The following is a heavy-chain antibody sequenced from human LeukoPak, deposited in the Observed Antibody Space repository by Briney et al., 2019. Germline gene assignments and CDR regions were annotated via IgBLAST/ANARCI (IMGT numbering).Heavy chain of an antibody. CDR2: ISRDSGIK. Sequence: GGSLRLSCAASGFIISGDSMNWVRQAPGKGLEWIAYISRDSGIKYYADSVKGRFTISRDNAKNSLYLQMNSLRAEDTAVYYCASLYYDSSGYVDYWGQGTLVTVSS. D-gene: IGHD3-22*01. CDR3: ASLYYDSSGYVDY. CDR1: GFIISGDS. J-gene: IGHJ4*02. V-gene: IGHV3-48*01.